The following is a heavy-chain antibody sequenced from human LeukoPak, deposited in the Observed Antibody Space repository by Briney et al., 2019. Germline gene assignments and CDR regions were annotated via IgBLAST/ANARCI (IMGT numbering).Heavy chain of an antibody. D-gene: IGHD3-3*01. CDR1: GFTFSSYA. CDR3: AKGDFWSGYYPMHFDY. V-gene: IGHV3-23*01. Sequence: GGSLRLSCAASGFTFSSYAMSWVRQAPGKGLEWVSAISGSGGSTYYADSVKGRFTISRDNSKNTLYLQMNSLRAEDTAVYYCAKGDFWSGYYPMHFDYWGQGTLVTVSS. J-gene: IGHJ4*02. CDR2: ISGSGGST.